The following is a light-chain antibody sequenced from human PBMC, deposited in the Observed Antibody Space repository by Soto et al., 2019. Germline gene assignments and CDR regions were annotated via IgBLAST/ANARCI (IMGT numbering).Light chain of an antibody. CDR3: SSYTSTSFVI. CDR2: DVS. V-gene: IGLV2-14*01. Sequence: QSVLTQPASVSGSPGQSITISYTGSSSDIGDYKYVSWYKQHPGKAPQLMIYDVSNRPSGVSNRFSGSKSGNTASLTISGLQAEDEADYYCSSYTSTSFVIFGGGTKLTVL. CDR1: SSDIGDYKY. J-gene: IGLJ2*01.